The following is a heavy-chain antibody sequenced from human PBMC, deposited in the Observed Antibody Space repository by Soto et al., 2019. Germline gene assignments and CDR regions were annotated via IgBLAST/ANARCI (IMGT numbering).Heavy chain of an antibody. V-gene: IGHV2-70*01. Sequence: SGPTLVNPTQTLTLTCTFSGFSLSTSGMCVSWIRQPPGKALEWLALIDWDDDKYYSTSLKTRLTISKDTSKNQVVRTMTNMDPVDTATYYCARTAVVVVPAATTGYSGMDVWGQGTTLTISS. CDR3: ARTAVVVVPAATTGYSGMDV. CDR1: GFSLSTSGMC. CDR2: IDWDDDK. J-gene: IGHJ6*02. D-gene: IGHD2-2*01.